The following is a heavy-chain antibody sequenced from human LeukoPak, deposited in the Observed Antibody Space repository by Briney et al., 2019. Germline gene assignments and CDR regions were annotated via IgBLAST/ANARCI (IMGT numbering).Heavy chain of an antibody. Sequence: GASVKFSCKASGGTFSSYAISWVRQAPGQGLEWMGGIIPIFSTTNYAQKFQGRVTITADESTSTAYMELSSLRSEDTAVYYCISWAAAGTGYWGQGTLVTVSS. J-gene: IGHJ4*02. CDR3: ISWAAAGTGY. CDR2: IIPIFSTT. D-gene: IGHD6-13*01. CDR1: GGTFSSYA. V-gene: IGHV1-69*13.